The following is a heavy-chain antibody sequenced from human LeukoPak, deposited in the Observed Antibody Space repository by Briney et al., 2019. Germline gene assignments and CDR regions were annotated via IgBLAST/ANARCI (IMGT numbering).Heavy chain of an antibody. CDR3: TKAPLMSCTGAFCYPFDS. J-gene: IGHJ4*02. CDR2: TVGSRPDT. Sequence: GGSLRHSCAASGFTFTNYARSWVRRTPGKGLEWVSATVGSRPDTYHADSVKGRFTVSRDNSRNTLYLQMNNLRIEDSAVYYCTKAPLMSCTGAFCYPFDSWGQGVLVTVSS. V-gene: IGHV3-23*01. D-gene: IGHD2-8*02. CDR1: GFTFTNYA.